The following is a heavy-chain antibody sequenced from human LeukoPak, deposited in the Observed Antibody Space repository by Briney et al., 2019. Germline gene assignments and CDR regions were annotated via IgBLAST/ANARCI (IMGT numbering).Heavy chain of an antibody. CDR3: ARDHGRNGVRYNWFDP. J-gene: IGHJ5*02. CDR2: IYYSGST. CDR1: GGSISSYY. V-gene: IGHV4-59*01. Sequence: PSETLSLTCTVSGGSISSYYWSWIRQPPGKGLEWIGYIYYSGSTNYNPSLKSRVTISVDTSKNQFSLKLSSVNAADTAVYYCARDHGRNGVRYNWFDPWGQRTLVTDSS. D-gene: IGHD2-8*01.